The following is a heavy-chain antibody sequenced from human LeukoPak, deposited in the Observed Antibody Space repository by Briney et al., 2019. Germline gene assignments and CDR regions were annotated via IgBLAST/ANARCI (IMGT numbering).Heavy chain of an antibody. J-gene: IGHJ4*02. Sequence: ASVKVSCKASGYTFTSYYMHWVRQAPGQGLEWMGIINPSGGSTSYAQKFQGRVTMTRDTSTSTAYMELRSLRSDDTAVYYCARSDMQQLVLLDYWGQGTLVTVSS. D-gene: IGHD6-13*01. V-gene: IGHV1-46*01. CDR1: GYTFTSYY. CDR3: ARSDMQQLVLLDY. CDR2: INPSGGST.